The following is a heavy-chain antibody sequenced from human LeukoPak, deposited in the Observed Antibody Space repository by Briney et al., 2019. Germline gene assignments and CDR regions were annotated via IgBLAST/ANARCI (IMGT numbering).Heavy chain of an antibody. CDR1: GFSFSSYG. Sequence: PGGSLRLSCAASGFSFSSYGMHWVRQAPGKGLEWVAIIWSDGSNKYYADSVKGRFTISRDNSKNTLYLQMNSLRAEDTAVYYCARGPEIVVGDYYFDYWGQGTLVTVSS. V-gene: IGHV3-33*01. J-gene: IGHJ4*02. CDR2: IWSDGSNK. CDR3: ARGPEIVVGDYYFDY. D-gene: IGHD3-22*01.